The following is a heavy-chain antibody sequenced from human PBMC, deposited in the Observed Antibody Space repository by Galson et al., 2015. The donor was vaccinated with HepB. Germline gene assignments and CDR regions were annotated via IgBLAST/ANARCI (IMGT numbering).Heavy chain of an antibody. CDR3: ARLSRGGN. CDR2: FYNGGST. Sequence: GSISSLYWSWIRQPPGKGLEWIGYFYNGGSTNYNPSLKSRVTISADTSKNQFSLKLRSVTAADTAVYYCARLSRGGNWGQGTLVTVSS. J-gene: IGHJ4*02. CDR1: GSISSLY. V-gene: IGHV4-59*11. D-gene: IGHD2-15*01.